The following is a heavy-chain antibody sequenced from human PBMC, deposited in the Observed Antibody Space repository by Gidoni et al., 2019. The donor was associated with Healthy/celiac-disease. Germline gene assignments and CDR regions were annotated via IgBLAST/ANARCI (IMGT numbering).Heavy chain of an antibody. CDR1: GFTFSSYG. CDR3: AREKSRYSSSWYAHDY. J-gene: IGHJ4*02. D-gene: IGHD6-13*01. V-gene: IGHV3-30*03. Sequence: QVQLVESGGGVVQPGRSLRLSCAASGFTFSSYGMHWVRQAPGKGLEWVAVISYDGSNKYYADSVKGRFTISRDNSKNTLYLQMNSLRAEDTAVYYCAREKSRYSSSWYAHDYWGQGTLVTVSS. CDR2: ISYDGSNK.